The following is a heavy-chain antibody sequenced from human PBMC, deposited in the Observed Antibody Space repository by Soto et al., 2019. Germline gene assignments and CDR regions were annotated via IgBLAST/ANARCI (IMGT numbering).Heavy chain of an antibody. V-gene: IGHV3-21*01. CDR3: LRGLLLYYGMDV. J-gene: IGHJ6*02. CDR1: GFTFSSYS. CDR2: ISSSSSYI. D-gene: IGHD2-15*01. Sequence: GGSLRLSCAASGFTFSSYSMNWVRQAPGKGLEWVSSISSSSSYIYYADSVKGRFTISRDNAKNSLYLQMNSLRAEDTAVYYCLRGLLLYYGMDVWGQGTTVTGS.